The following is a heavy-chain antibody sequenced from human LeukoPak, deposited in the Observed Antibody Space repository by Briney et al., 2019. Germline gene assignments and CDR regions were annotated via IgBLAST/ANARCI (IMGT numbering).Heavy chain of an antibody. D-gene: IGHD6-19*01. CDR3: ATIAVAVHFDY. V-gene: IGHV4-34*01. CDR2: INHSGST. Sequence: PSETLSLTCAVYGGPFSGYYWSWIRQPPGKGLEWIGEINHSGSTNYNPSLKSRVTISVDTSKNQFSLKLSSVTAADTAVYYCATIAVAVHFDYWGQGTLVTVSS. J-gene: IGHJ4*02. CDR1: GGPFSGYY.